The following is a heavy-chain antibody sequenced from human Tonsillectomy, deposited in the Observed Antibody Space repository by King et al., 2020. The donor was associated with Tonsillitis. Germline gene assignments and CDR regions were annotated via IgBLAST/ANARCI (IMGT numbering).Heavy chain of an antibody. CDR3: ARDTIFDGESMRWFDF. CDR1: GYTFSGCY. D-gene: IGHD2-21*01. J-gene: IGHJ4*02. V-gene: IGHV1-2*02. CDR2: MNPQNGLT. Sequence: QLVQSGTEVRRPGASVKVSCQASGYTFSGCYIHWVRQAPGQGLEWMGWMNPQNGLTKYAQKFQDRVTTTRDTSVDTANMELTGLTSDDTAVYYCARDTIFDGESMRWFDFWGQGTLVPVS.